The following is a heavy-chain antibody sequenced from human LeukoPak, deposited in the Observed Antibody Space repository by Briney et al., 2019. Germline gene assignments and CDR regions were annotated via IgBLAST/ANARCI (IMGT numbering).Heavy chain of an antibody. V-gene: IGHV1-24*01. CDR1: GCTLTELS. J-gene: IGHJ5*02. D-gene: IGHD4-17*01. Sequence: GASVKVSCKVSGCTLTELSMHWVRQAPGKGLEWMGGFDPEDGETIYAQKFQGRVTMTEDTSTDTAYMELSSLRSEDTAVYYCAIRYGDYVGNWFDPWGQGTLVTVSS. CDR3: AIRYGDYVGNWFDP. CDR2: FDPEDGET.